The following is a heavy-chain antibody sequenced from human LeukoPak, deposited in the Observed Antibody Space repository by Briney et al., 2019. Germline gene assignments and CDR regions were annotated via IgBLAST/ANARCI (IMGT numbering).Heavy chain of an antibody. V-gene: IGHV4-38-2*02. J-gene: IGHJ4*02. CDR2: IYHSGST. D-gene: IGHD3-10*01. CDR1: GYSISSGYY. Sequence: SETLSLTCTVSGYSISSGYYWGWIRQPPGKGLEWIGSIYHSGSTYYNPSLKSRVTISVDTSKNQFSLKLSSVTAADTAVYYCARVKPQYYYGSGSFSYYFDYWGQGTLVTVSS. CDR3: ARVKPQYYYGSGSFSYYFDY.